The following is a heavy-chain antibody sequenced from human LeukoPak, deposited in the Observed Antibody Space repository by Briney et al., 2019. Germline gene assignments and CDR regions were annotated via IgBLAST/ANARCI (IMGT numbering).Heavy chain of an antibody. J-gene: IGHJ4*02. CDR2: IYTSGST. CDR3: ARAISSGWYNVFDY. V-gene: IGHV4-4*07. D-gene: IGHD6-19*01. Sequence: SETLSLTCTVSGGSISSFYWSWIRQPPGKGLEWIGRIYTSGSTNYNPSLKSRVTISVDTSKNQFSLKLSSVTAADTAVYYCARAISSGWYNVFDYWGQGTLVTVSS. CDR1: GGSISSFY.